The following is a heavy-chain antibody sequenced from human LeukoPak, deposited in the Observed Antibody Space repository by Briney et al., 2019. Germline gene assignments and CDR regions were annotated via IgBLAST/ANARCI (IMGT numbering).Heavy chain of an antibody. CDR3: AGSTVTTSDAFDI. V-gene: IGHV4-30-2*01. J-gene: IGHJ3*02. CDR2: IYHSGST. Sequence: NPSQTLSLTCAVSGGSISSGGYSWSWIRQPPGKGLEWIVYIYHSGSTYYNPSLKSRFTISVYRSKNQFSLKLSSVTAADTAVYYCAGSTVTTSDAFDIWGQGTMVTVSS. CDR1: GGSISSGGYS. D-gene: IGHD4-17*01.